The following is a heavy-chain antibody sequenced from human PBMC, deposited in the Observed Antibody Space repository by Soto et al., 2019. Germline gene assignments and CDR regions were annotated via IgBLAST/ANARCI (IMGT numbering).Heavy chain of an antibody. CDR2: IFWNDDK. Sequence: SGPTLVNPTQTLTLTFTFSGVSLSAIVVWGGGIRHPPGKALEWLALIFWNDDKRYSPSLKSRLTITKDTSKNQVVLTMTNMDPVDTATYSCAHRALGTVSDAFDIWGQGTMVTVSS. D-gene: IGHD2-21*02. J-gene: IGHJ3*02. CDR3: AHRALGTVSDAFDI. V-gene: IGHV2-5*01. CDR1: GVSLSAIVVW.